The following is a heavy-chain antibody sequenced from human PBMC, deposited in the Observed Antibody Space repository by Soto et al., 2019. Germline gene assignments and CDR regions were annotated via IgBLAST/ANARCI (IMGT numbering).Heavy chain of an antibody. V-gene: IGHV1-46*01. J-gene: IGHJ4*02. CDR1: GYTFSSYY. Sequence: ASVKVSCKASGYTFSSYYLDWVRQAPGQGLEWMGLINPRDGWKRYAQKFQGRVTMTTDTSTSTAYMELRSLRSEDTAVYYCASGGKIYGSGSYRDYWGQGTLVTVSS. CDR2: INPRDGWK. D-gene: IGHD3-10*01. CDR3: ASGGKIYGSGSYRDY.